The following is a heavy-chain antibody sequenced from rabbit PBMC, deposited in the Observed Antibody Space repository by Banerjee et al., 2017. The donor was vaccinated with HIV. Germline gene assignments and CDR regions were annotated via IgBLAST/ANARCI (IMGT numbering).Heavy chain of an antibody. CDR1: GFDFSSYG. CDR3: VRDYRYGSLDAFDP. V-gene: IGHV1S47*01. Sequence: QEQLVESGGGLVQPGGSLKLSCKASGFDFSSYGVSWVRQAPGKGLEWIGYIDPVFGGTYYASWVNGRFTISSHNAQNTLYLQLNSLTAADTATYFCVRDYRYGSLDAFDPWGQGTLVTVS. D-gene: IGHD6-1*01. CDR2: IDPVFGGT. J-gene: IGHJ2*01.